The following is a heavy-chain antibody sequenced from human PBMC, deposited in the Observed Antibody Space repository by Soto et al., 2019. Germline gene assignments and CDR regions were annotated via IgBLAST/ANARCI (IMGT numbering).Heavy chain of an antibody. J-gene: IGHJ6*02. CDR2: IYYSGST. CDR1: GGSISSYY. D-gene: IGHD6-13*01. V-gene: IGHV4-59*01. CDR3: ARDRIAAAGTAYYCYGMDV. Sequence: SETLSLTCTVSGGSISSYYWSWIRQPPGKGLEWIGYIYYSGSTNYNPSLKSRVTISVDTSKNQFSLKLSSVTAADTAVYYCARDRIAAAGTAYYCYGMDVWGQGTTVTVSS.